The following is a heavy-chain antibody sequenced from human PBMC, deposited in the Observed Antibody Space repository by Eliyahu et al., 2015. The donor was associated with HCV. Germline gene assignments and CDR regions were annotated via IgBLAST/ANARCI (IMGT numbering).Heavy chain of an antibody. CDR2: IKSKTDGGTT. CDR3: TTFLRLGSGWLFDY. D-gene: IGHD6-19*01. V-gene: IGHV3-15*01. Sequence: EVQLVESGGGXVKPGGSLRLSCAASXFTFXNAWXXXVRQAPGKGLEWVGRIKSKTDGGTTDYAAPVKGRFTISRDDSKNTLYLQMNSLKTEDTAVYYCTTFLRLGSGWLFDYWGQGTLVTVSS. J-gene: IGHJ4*02. CDR1: XFTFXNAW.